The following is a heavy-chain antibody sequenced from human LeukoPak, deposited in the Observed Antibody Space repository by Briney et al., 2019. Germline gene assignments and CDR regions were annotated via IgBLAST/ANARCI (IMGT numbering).Heavy chain of an antibody. CDR3: AEGMNWNYAHDAFDI. V-gene: IGHV3-30*18. CDR1: GFTFSSYG. D-gene: IGHD1-7*01. J-gene: IGHJ3*02. CDR2: ISYDGSNK. Sequence: PGRSLRLSCAASGFTFSSYGMHWVRQAPGKGLEWVALISYDGSNKHYADSVKGRFTISRDNAKNSLYLQMNSLRAEDTALYYCAEGMNWNYAHDAFDIWGQGTMVTVSS.